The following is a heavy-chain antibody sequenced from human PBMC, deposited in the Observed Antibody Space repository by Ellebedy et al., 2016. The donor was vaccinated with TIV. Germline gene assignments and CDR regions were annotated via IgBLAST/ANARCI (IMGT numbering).Heavy chain of an antibody. V-gene: IGHV1-18*04. D-gene: IGHD6-25*01. CDR2: ISAYNGNT. CDR3: TTVRQRVVGFDY. J-gene: IGHJ4*02. Sequence: AASVKVSCKASGYTFTSNGISWVRQAPGQGLEWMGWISAYNGNTKYAQKVQGRVTMTTDTSTSTAYMELRSLRSDDTAVYYCTTVRQRVVGFDYWGLGTLVTVSS. CDR1: GYTFTSNG.